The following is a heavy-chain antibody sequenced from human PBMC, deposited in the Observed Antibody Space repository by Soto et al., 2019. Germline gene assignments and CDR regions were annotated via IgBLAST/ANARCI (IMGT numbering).Heavy chain of an antibody. J-gene: IGHJ3*02. CDR1: GFTFSSYE. CDR3: ARGAGRKWLAFDI. CDR2: ISSSGSTI. Sequence: EVQLVESGGGLVQPGGSLRLSCAASGFTFSSYEMNWVRQAPGKGLEWVSYISSSGSTIYYADSVKGRFTISRDNAKNSLYLQMNSLGGEDTAVYYCARGAGRKWLAFDIWGQGTMVTVSS. V-gene: IGHV3-48*03. D-gene: IGHD3-22*01.